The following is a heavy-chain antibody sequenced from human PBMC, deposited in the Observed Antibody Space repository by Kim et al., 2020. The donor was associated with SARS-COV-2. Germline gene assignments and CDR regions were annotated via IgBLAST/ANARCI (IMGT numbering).Heavy chain of an antibody. V-gene: IGHV4-34*01. D-gene: IGHD3-10*01. CDR1: GGSFSGYY. Sequence: SETLSLTCAVYGGSFSGYYWSWIRQPPGKGLEWIGEINHSGSTNYNPSLKSRVTISVDTSKNQFSLKLSSVTAADTAVYYCARGQGTMVRGVILERRLYYFDYWGQGTLVTVSS. CDR3: ARGQGTMVRGVILERRLYYFDY. CDR2: INHSGST. J-gene: IGHJ4*02.